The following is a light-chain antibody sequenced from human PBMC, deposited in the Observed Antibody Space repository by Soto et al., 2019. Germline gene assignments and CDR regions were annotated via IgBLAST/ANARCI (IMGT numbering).Light chain of an antibody. V-gene: IGLV1-44*01. Sequence: VLTQPPSASGTPGQRVSISCSGGSSNIGSTSVDWYQQVPGMAPKLLIYSNDQRPSGVPDRISGSKSGTSGSLVISGLQAEDEADYFCATWDYNLNGVVFGGGTQLTVL. CDR2: SND. CDR1: SSNIGSTS. J-gene: IGLJ2*01. CDR3: ATWDYNLNGVV.